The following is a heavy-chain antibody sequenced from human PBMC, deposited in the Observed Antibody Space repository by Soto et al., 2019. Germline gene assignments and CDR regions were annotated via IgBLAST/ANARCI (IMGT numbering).Heavy chain of an antibody. Sequence: ASVKVSCKASGYTFTSYGISWVRQAPGQGLERMGWISAYNGNTNYAQKLQGRVTMTTDTSTSTAYMELRSLRSDDTAVYYCARKYSSGWYVPGGYYYYYMDVWGKGTTVTVSS. CDR3: ARKYSSGWYVPGGYYYYYMDV. J-gene: IGHJ6*03. V-gene: IGHV1-18*01. D-gene: IGHD6-19*01. CDR1: GYTFTSYG. CDR2: ISAYNGNT.